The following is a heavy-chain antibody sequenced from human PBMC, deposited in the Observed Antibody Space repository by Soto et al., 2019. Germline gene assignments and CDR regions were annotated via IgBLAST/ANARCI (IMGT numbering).Heavy chain of an antibody. D-gene: IGHD2-15*01. J-gene: IGHJ4*02. Sequence: EVQLVESGGGLVQPGGSLKLSCAASGFTLSGFDIHWVRQASGEGLEWVGRIKTKVESYATELAASGKGSFTISRDDPKNTAYLEMNSLKTEDTAVYYCTRRYCSGGCCYSDFDYWGQGTLVTVSS. V-gene: IGHV3-73*01. CDR2: IKTKVESYAT. CDR1: GFTLSGFD. CDR3: TRRYCSGGCCYSDFDY.